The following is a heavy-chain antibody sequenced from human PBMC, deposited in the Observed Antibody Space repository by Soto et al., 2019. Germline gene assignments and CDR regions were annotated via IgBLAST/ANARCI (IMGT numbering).Heavy chain of an antibody. CDR1: GGSISSGGYY. CDR2: IYYSGST. J-gene: IGHJ4*02. Sequence: QVQLQESGPGLVKPSQTLSLTCTVSGGSISSGGYYWSWIRRHPGKGLEWIGYIYYSGSTYYNPSLKSRVTISVDTSKNQFSLKLSSVTAADTAVYYCAREGDSSGFFDYWGQGTLVTVSS. D-gene: IGHD3-22*01. CDR3: AREGDSSGFFDY. V-gene: IGHV4-31*03.